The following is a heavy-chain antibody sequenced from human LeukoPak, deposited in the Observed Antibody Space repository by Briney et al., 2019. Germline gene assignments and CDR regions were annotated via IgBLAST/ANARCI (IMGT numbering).Heavy chain of an antibody. V-gene: IGHV3-21*04. J-gene: IGHJ2*01. CDR2: ISSSSSYI. CDR1: GFTFSSYS. CDR3: AKDGDTSYKILCYFDL. D-gene: IGHD3-16*01. Sequence: GGSLRLSCAASGFTFSSYSMNWVRQAPGKGLEWVSSISSSSSYIYYADSVKGRFTISRDNAKNSLYLQMNSVTAEDTALYYCAKDGDTSYKILCYFDLWGRGTLVTVSS.